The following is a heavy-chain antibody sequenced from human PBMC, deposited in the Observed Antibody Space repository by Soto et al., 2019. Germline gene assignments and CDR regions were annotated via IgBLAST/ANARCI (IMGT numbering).Heavy chain of an antibody. V-gene: IGHV3-74*01. CDR2: INSDGSST. D-gene: IGHD2-21*01. J-gene: IGHJ6*02. CDR3: ASLFQQGYYYYGMDV. CDR1: GFTLSSYW. Sequence: GGSLRLSCAASGFTLSSYWMHWVRQAPGKGLVWVSRINSDGSSTSYADSVKGRFTISRDNAKNTLYLQMNSLRAEDTAVYYCASLFQQGYYYYGMDVWGQGTTVTVSS.